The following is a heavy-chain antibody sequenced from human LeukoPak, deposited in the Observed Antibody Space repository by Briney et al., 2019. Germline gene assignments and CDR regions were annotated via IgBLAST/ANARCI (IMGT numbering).Heavy chain of an antibody. CDR2: IIPIFGTA. CDR1: GGTFSSYA. Sequence: GASVKVSCKASGGTFSSYAISWVQQAPGQGLEWMGGIIPIFGTANYAQKFQGRVTITADESTSTAYMELSSLRSEDTAVYYCARDWIQLWIRGGAFDIWGQGTMVTVSS. J-gene: IGHJ3*02. V-gene: IGHV1-69*13. CDR3: ARDWIQLWIRGGAFDI. D-gene: IGHD5-18*01.